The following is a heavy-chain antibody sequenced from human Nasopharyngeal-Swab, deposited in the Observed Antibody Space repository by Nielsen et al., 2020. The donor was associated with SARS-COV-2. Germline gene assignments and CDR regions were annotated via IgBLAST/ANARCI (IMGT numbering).Heavy chain of an antibody. D-gene: IGHD3-3*01. CDR2: IYYGGST. Sequence: SETLSLTCTVSGGSLSSFYWSWIRQTPGKGLEWIGYIYYGGSTNYNPSLKSRVTISIDTSKNQFSLKLSSVTAADTAVYYCARDSTVFGVVPSWFDPWGQGTLVTVSS. CDR3: ARDSTVFGVVPSWFDP. J-gene: IGHJ5*02. V-gene: IGHV4-59*01. CDR1: GGSLSSFY.